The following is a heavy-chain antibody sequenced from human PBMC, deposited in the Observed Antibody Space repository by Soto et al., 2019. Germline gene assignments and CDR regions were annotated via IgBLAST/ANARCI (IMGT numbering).Heavy chain of an antibody. V-gene: IGHV3-33*01. CDR2: IWNGGSNK. Sequence: GGSLRLSCAASGFTFSSYGMHWVRQAPGKGLEWVSVIWNGGSNKYYADSVKGRFTFSRDNAKNSLYLQMNSLRAEDTAVYYCARDLWFWGQGTLVTVSS. CDR3: ARDLWF. CDR1: GFTFSSYG. D-gene: IGHD3-10*01. J-gene: IGHJ4*02.